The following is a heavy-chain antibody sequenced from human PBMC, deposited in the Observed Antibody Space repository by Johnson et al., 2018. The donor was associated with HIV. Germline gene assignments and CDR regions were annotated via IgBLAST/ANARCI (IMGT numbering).Heavy chain of an antibody. Sequence: VQLVESGGGLVQPGRSLRLSCAASGFTFDDYAMHWVRQAPGKGLEWVSGISWNSGSIAYEDSVKGRFTISRDNAKNSLYLQMNSLRAEDTALYYCTSDRRGSSGAFDIWGQGTMVTVSS. J-gene: IGHJ3*02. CDR2: ISWNSGSI. CDR1: GFTFDDYA. CDR3: TSDRRGSSGAFDI. V-gene: IGHV3-9*01. D-gene: IGHD1-26*01.